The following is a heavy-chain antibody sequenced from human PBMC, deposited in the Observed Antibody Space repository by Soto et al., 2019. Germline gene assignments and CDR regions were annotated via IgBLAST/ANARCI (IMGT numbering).Heavy chain of an antibody. CDR3: ARDRARYDSSGRDAFDI. V-gene: IGHV4-59*01. CDR1: GGSISSYY. D-gene: IGHD3-22*01. Sequence: TLSLTCTVSGGSISSYYWSWIRQPPGKGLEWIGYIYYSGGTNYNPSLKSRVTISVDTSKNQFSLKLSSVTAADTAVYYCARDRARYDSSGRDAFDIWGQGTMVTVSS. J-gene: IGHJ3*02. CDR2: IYYSGGT.